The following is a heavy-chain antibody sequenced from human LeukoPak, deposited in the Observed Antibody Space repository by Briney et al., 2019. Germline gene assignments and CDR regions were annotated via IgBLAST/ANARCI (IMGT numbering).Heavy chain of an antibody. V-gene: IGHV3-30*18. CDR2: ISYDGSNK. CDR1: GFTFSSYG. D-gene: IGHD5-12*01. CDR3: AKDGDGSGYDPNWFGP. J-gene: IGHJ5*02. Sequence: GRSLRLSCAASGFTFSSYGMHWVRQAPGKGLEWVAVISYDGSNKYYADSVKGRFTISRDNSKNTLYLQMNSLRAEDTAVYYCAKDGDGSGYDPNWFGPWGQGTLVTVSS.